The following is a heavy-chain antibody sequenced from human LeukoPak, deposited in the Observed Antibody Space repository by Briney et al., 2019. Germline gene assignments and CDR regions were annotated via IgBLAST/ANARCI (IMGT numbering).Heavy chain of an antibody. CDR3: AKDLDYYDSSGIND. V-gene: IGHV3-23*01. CDR2: ISGSGGST. D-gene: IGHD3-22*01. Sequence: GGSLRLPCAASGFTFSSYAMSWVRQAPGKGLEWVSAISGSGGSTYYADSVKGRFTISRDNSKNTLYLQMNSLRGEDTAVYYCAKDLDYYDSSGINDWGQGTLVTVSS. J-gene: IGHJ1*01. CDR1: GFTFSSYA.